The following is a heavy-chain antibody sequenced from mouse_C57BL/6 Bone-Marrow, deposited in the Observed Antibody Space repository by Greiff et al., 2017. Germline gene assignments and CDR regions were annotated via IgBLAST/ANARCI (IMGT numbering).Heavy chain of an antibody. CDR2: INPNYGTT. CDR3: ARLGTTAHYFDY. D-gene: IGHD1-2*01. Sequence: VHVKQSGPELVKPGASVKISCKASGYSFTDYNMNWVKQSNGKSLEWIGVINPNYGTTSYNQKFKGKATLTVDQSTSTAYMQLNSLTSEDSAVDYCARLGTTAHYFDYWGQGTTLTVSS. J-gene: IGHJ2*01. CDR1: GYSFTDYN. V-gene: IGHV1-39*01.